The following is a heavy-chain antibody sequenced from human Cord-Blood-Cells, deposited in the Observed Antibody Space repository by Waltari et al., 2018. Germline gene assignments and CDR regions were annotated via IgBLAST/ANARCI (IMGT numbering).Heavy chain of an antibody. CDR1: GYSFTSYW. J-gene: IGHJ6*02. Sequence: VQLVQSGAEVKKPGESLKISCKGSGYSFTSYWIGWIRQPPGKGLEWIGEINHSGSTNYNPSLKSRVTISVDTSKNQFSLKLSSVTAADTAVYYCAREDYYYGMDVWGQGTTVTVSS. CDR3: AREDYYYGMDV. V-gene: IGHV4-34*01. CDR2: INHSGST.